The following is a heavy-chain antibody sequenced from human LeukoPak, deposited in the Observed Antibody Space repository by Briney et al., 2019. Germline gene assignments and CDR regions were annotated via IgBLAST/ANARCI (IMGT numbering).Heavy chain of an antibody. J-gene: IGHJ4*02. CDR1: GFTFSSYE. V-gene: IGHV3-48*03. Sequence: GGSLRLSCAASGFTFSSYEMNWVRQAPGKGLEWVSYISSSGSTIYYADSVKGRFTISGDNAKNSLYLQMNSLRAEDTAVYYCARAGRGLLDYWGQGTLVTVSS. CDR3: ARAGRGLLDY. CDR2: ISSSGSTI.